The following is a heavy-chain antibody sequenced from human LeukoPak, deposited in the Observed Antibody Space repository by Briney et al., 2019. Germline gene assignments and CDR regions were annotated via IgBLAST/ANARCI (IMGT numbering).Heavy chain of an antibody. CDR2: INHSGST. J-gene: IGHJ4*02. CDR3: ARGLSIEPGGY. Sequence: NASETLSLTCAVYGGSFSGYYWSWIRQPPGKGLEWIGEINHSGSTNYNPSLKSRVTISVDTSKNQFSLKLSSVTAADTAVYYCARGLSIEPGGYWGQGTLVTVSS. V-gene: IGHV4-34*01. D-gene: IGHD2/OR15-2a*01. CDR1: GGSFSGYY.